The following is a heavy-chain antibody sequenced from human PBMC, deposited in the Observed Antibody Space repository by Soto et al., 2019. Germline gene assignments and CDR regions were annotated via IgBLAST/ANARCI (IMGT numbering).Heavy chain of an antibody. D-gene: IGHD6-19*01. CDR2: IYHSGST. Sequence: SETLSLTCAVSSGSISSSNWWSWVRQPPGKGLEWIGEIYHSGSTNYNPSLKSRVTISVDKSKNQFSLKLSSVTAADTAVYYCARDTADAYSSGWGGRLDAFDIWGQGTMVTVSS. CDR3: ARDTADAYSSGWGGRLDAFDI. V-gene: IGHV4-4*02. J-gene: IGHJ3*02. CDR1: SGSISSSNW.